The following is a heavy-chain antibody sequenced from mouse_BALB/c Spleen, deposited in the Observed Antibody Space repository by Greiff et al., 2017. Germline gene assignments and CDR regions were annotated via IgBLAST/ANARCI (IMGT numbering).Heavy chain of an antibody. CDR1: GYTFTDYA. D-gene: IGHD2-14*01. V-gene: IGHV1-67*01. CDR2: ISTYYGNT. J-gene: IGHJ2*01. Sequence: VQLQQSGPELVRPGVSVKISCKGSGYTFTDYAMHWVKQSHAKSLEWIGVISTYYGNTNYNQKFKGKATMTVDKSSSTAYMELARLTSEDSAIYYCAREGDYRYDERVLDYWGQGTTLTVAS. CDR3: AREGDYRYDERVLDY.